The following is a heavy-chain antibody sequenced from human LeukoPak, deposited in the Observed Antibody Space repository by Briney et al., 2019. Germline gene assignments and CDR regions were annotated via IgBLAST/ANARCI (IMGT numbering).Heavy chain of an antibody. V-gene: IGHV1-2*02. D-gene: IGHD6-13*01. CDR1: GYTFTGYY. CDR2: INPKSGGT. Sequence: ASVKVSCKASGYTFTGYYIHWVRQVPGQGLEWMGCINPKSGGTNNAQKFQGRVTMTRDTSITTAYMELSSLRSDDTAVYYCARVKMAEPGNVMDYWGQGTLVTVSS. CDR3: ARVKMAEPGNVMDY. J-gene: IGHJ4*02.